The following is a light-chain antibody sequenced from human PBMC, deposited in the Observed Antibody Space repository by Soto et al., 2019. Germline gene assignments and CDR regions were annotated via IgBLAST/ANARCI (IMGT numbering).Light chain of an antibody. CDR1: QSISSW. J-gene: IGKJ2*01. CDR3: QQYNSYPYT. Sequence: DIQMTQSPSTLSASVGDRVTITCRASQSISSWLAWYQQKPGKAPKLLIYKASSLESGVPSRFSGSGSGTEYTLTISSLQPDDFATYYSQQYNSYPYTFGQGTMLEIK. CDR2: KAS. V-gene: IGKV1-5*03.